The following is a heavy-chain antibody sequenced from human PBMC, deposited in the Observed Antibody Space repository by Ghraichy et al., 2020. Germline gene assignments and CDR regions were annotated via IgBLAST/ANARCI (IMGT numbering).Heavy chain of an antibody. CDR2: IYHSGST. V-gene: IGHV4-59*01. CDR3: ARDVTYGYDSSGYFNWFDP. CDR1: GGSISSYS. D-gene: IGHD3-22*01. J-gene: IGHJ5*02. Sequence: ETLSLTCTVSGGSISSYSWSWIRQPPGKGLEWIAYIYHSGSTKYNPSLESRVTISVDTSENQFSLKLYSVTSADTAVYYCARDVTYGYDSSGYFNWFDPWGQGTLVTVSS.